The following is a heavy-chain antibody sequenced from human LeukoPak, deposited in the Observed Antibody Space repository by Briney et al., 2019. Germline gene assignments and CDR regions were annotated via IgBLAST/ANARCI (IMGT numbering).Heavy chain of an antibody. CDR3: ATAGRRLFGVLIPLSFDY. CDR1: GYTFTNYY. CDR2: IIPSDGFT. J-gene: IGHJ4*02. D-gene: IGHD3-3*01. V-gene: IGHV1-46*01. Sequence: ASVKLSCKASGYTFTNYYIHWVRQAPGQGLEWMGMIIPSDGFTTYAQKFQGRLTMTRDMSTSTVYMELSSLRSEDTALYYCATAGRRLFGVLIPLSFDYWGQGTLVTVSS.